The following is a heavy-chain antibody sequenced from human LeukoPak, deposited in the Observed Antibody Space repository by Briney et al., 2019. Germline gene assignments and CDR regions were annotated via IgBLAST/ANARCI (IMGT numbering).Heavy chain of an antibody. D-gene: IGHD6-19*01. V-gene: IGHV3-30*04. CDR1: GFTFSNYA. Sequence: GGSLRLSCAASGFTFSNYAMHWVRQAPGKGLEWVAVISSDGSNKYYADSVKGRFTISRDNSKNTLYLQMNSLRAEDTAVYYCARGGGSGWFSLGYWGQGTLVTVSS. J-gene: IGHJ4*02. CDR3: ARGGGSGWFSLGY. CDR2: ISSDGSNK.